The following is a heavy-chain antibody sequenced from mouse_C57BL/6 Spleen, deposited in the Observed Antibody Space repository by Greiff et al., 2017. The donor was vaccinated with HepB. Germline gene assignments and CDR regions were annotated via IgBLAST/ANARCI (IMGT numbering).Heavy chain of an antibody. D-gene: IGHD2-1*01. V-gene: IGHV1-15*01. CDR1: GYTFTDYE. CDR2: IDPETGGT. Sequence: QVQLQQSGAELVRPGASVTLSCKASGYTFTDYEMHWVKQTPVHGLEWIGAIDPETGGTAYNQKFKGKAILTADKSSSTAYMELRSLTSEDSAVYYCARVVYDGNSPTFDYWGQGTTLTVSS. CDR3: ARVVYDGNSPTFDY. J-gene: IGHJ2*01.